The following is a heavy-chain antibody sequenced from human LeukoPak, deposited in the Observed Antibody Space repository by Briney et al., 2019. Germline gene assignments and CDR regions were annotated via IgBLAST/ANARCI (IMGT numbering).Heavy chain of an antibody. D-gene: IGHD6-13*01. CDR1: GYTFTGYY. V-gene: IGHV1-2*02. J-gene: IGHJ4*02. CDR2: INPNSGGT. Sequence: PSVKVSCKASGYTFTGYYMNWVRQAPGQGLEWMGWINPNSGGTNYAQKFQGRVTMTRDTSITTAYMELSSLRSDDTAMYYCTRALGSDYWGQGTLVTVSS. CDR3: TRALGSDY.